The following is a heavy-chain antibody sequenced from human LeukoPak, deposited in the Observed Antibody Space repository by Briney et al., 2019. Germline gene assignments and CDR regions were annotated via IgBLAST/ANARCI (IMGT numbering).Heavy chain of an antibody. D-gene: IGHD4-11*01. CDR3: ARDLRQTTVTSPDY. CDR1: GYTFTSYD. Sequence: ASVKVSCKASGYTFTSYDINWVRQAPGQGLEWMGWMNPNSGNTGYAQKFQGRVTMTRNTSISTAYMELSSLRSDDTAVYYCARDLRQTTVTSPDYWGQGTLVTVSS. J-gene: IGHJ4*02. CDR2: MNPNSGNT. V-gene: IGHV1-8*01.